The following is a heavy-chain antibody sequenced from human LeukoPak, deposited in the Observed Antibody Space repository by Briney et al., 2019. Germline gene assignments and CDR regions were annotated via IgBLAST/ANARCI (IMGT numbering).Heavy chain of an antibody. Sequence: PGGSLRLSCAAYGFTLSSYCMHWVRQVPGKGLVWVSRITSDGSSTGYVDSVKGRFTISRDNAKNKLYLQMNSLRGEDTAVYYCASSGSGHYYYDYWGQGTLVTVSS. CDR3: ASSGSGHYYYDY. D-gene: IGHD3-22*01. V-gene: IGHV3-74*01. J-gene: IGHJ4*02. CDR1: GFTLSSYC. CDR2: ITSDGSST.